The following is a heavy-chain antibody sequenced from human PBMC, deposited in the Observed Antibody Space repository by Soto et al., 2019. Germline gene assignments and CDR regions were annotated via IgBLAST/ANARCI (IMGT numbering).Heavy chain of an antibody. V-gene: IGHV4-59*08. D-gene: IGHD3-10*01. J-gene: IGHJ6*02. CDR3: AKYSGSSDGMDV. CDR1: GGSISSYY. Sequence: SETLSLTCTVSGGSISSYYWSWIRQPPGKGLEWIGYIYYSGSTNYNPSLKSRVTISVDTSKNQFSLKLSSVTAADTAVYYCAKYSGSSDGMDVWGQGTTVTVSS. CDR2: IYYSGST.